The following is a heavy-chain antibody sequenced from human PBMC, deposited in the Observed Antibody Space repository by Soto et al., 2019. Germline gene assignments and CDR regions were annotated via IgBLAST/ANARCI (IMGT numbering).Heavy chain of an antibody. CDR1: GGSISSYY. V-gene: IGHV4-59*01. J-gene: IGHJ6*02. D-gene: IGHD2-2*01. CDR3: ARVLGEVGYCSSTSCYRYYYYGMDV. CDR2: IYYSGST. Sequence: SETLSLTCTVSGGSISSYYWSWIRQPPGKGLEWIGYIYYSGSTNYNPSLKSRVTISVDTSKNQFSLKLSSVTAADTAVYYCARVLGEVGYCSSTSCYRYYYYGMDVWG.